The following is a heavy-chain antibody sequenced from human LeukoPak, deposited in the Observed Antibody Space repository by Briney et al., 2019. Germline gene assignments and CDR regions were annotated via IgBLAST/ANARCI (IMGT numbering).Heavy chain of an antibody. D-gene: IGHD3-10*01. CDR3: ARSRASYYYGSGSKDWFDP. CDR2: INHSGST. Sequence: PSETLSLTCAVYGGSFSGYYWSWIRQPPGKGLEWIGEINHSGSTNYNPSLKSRVTISVDTSKNQFSLKLSSVTAADTAVYYCARSRASYYYGSGSKDWFDPWGQGTLVTVSS. J-gene: IGHJ5*02. CDR1: GGSFSGYY. V-gene: IGHV4-34*01.